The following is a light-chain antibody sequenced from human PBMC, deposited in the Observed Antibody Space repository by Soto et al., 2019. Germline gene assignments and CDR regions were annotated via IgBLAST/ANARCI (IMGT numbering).Light chain of an antibody. V-gene: IGKV1-5*01. CDR2: DAS. CDR3: QQYNSYSWT. Sequence: DIQMTQSPSTLSASIGDRVTITCLASQTISNWLAWYQQKPGKAPKLLIYDASSLESGVPSRFSGSGSGTEFTLTISSLQPDDFATYYCQQYNSYSWTFGQGTEVDIK. J-gene: IGKJ1*01. CDR1: QTISNW.